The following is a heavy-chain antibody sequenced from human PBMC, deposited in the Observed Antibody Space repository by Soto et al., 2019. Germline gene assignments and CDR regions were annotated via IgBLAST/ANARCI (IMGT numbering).Heavy chain of an antibody. CDR3: ARRSMILGGYYFDY. J-gene: IGHJ4*02. CDR2: IYYSGST. Sequence: QVQLQESGPGLVKPSETLSLTCTVSGGSISSYYWSWIRQPPGKGLEWIGYIYYSGSTNYNPSLKSRVTISVDTSKNQFSLKLSSGTAADTAVYYCARRSMILGGYYFDYWGQGTLVTVSS. D-gene: IGHD3-16*01. CDR1: GGSISSYY. V-gene: IGHV4-59*08.